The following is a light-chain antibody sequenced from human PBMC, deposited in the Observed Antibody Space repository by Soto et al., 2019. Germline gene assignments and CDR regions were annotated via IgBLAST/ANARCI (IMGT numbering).Light chain of an antibody. J-gene: IGKJ1*01. CDR1: QGINHY. V-gene: IGKV1-27*01. Sequence: DIQMTQSPSSLSASVGDRVTITCRASQGINHYLAWFQQKPGKVPKLLIYATSTLQSGVPSRFSGSGFGTDFTLTISSLQPEDVATYYCQQCHRYLTFGQGTKVDI. CDR3: QQCHRYLT. CDR2: ATS.